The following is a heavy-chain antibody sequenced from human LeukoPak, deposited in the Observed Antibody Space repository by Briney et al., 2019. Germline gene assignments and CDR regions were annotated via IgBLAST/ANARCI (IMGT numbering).Heavy chain of an antibody. V-gene: IGHV4-39*01. J-gene: IGHJ4*02. Sequence: SETLSLTCTVSGGSISSSSYYWGWIRQPPGKGLEWIGSIHYSGSTYYNPSLKSRVTISVDTSKNQFSLKLSSVTAADTAVYYCARQQPTYWGQGTLVTVSS. CDR3: ARQQPTY. CDR2: IHYSGST. CDR1: GGSISSSSYY.